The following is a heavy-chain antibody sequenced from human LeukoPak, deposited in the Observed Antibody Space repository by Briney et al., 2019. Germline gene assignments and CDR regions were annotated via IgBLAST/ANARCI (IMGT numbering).Heavy chain of an antibody. D-gene: IGHD3-10*01. CDR2: ISWYSGSI. J-gene: IGHJ4*02. CDR3: AKDIRDMVRGVIFH. CDR1: GFTFDDYA. V-gene: IGHV3-9*01. Sequence: GGSLRLSCAASGFTFDDYAMHWVRQAPGKGLEWVSGISWYSGSIGYADSVKGRFTISRDNAKNSLYLQMNSLRAEDTALYYCAKDIRDMVRGVIFHWGQGTLVTVSS.